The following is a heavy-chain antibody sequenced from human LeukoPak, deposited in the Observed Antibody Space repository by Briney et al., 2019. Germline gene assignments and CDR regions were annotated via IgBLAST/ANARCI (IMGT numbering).Heavy chain of an antibody. D-gene: IGHD1-1*01. CDR2: INHSGST. CDR3: ARDHPGYDAFDI. V-gene: IGHV4-34*01. Sequence: SETLSLTCAVYGGSFSGYYWSWIRQPPGKGLEWIGEINHSGSTNYNPSLKSRVTMSVDTSKNQFSLKLSSVTAADTAVYYCARDHPGYDAFDIWGQGTMVTVSS. CDR1: GGSFSGYY. J-gene: IGHJ3*02.